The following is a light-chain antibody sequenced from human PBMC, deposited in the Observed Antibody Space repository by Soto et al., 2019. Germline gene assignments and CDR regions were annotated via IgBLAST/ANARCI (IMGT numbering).Light chain of an antibody. CDR1: QDISNY. J-gene: IGKJ2*02. V-gene: IGKV1-33*01. Sequence: DIQMTQSPSSLSASVGDRVTITCQASQDISNYLNWYQQKPGKAPKLLIYDASNLETGVPSRFSGSGSGTDVTFTISSLQPEDIATYYCQQYDNLPRTFGQGNKLEIK. CDR2: DAS. CDR3: QQYDNLPRT.